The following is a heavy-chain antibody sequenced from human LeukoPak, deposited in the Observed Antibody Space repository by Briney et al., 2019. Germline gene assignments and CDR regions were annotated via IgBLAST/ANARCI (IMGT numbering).Heavy chain of an antibody. Sequence: GGSLRLSCAASGFTFSSYAMSWVRQAPGKGLEWVSAISGSGGSTYYADSVKGRFTISRDNSKNTLCLQMNSLRAEDTAVYYCAKSEYLTVLLWFGESWGQGTLVTVSS. D-gene: IGHD3-10*01. J-gene: IGHJ4*02. V-gene: IGHV3-23*01. CDR2: ISGSGGST. CDR1: GFTFSSYA. CDR3: AKSEYLTVLLWFGES.